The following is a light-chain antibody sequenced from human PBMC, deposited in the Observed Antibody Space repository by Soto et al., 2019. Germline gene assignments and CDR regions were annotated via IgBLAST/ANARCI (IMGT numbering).Light chain of an antibody. CDR2: EDN. Sequence: NFMLTQPHSVSESPGKTVTISCTRSSGSIASNYVQWYQQRPGSAPTTVIYEDNQRPSGVPDRFSGSIDSSPNSASLTISGLKTEDEADYYCQSYDSSNQGVFGGGTKVTVL. CDR1: SGSIASNY. CDR3: QSYDSSNQGV. J-gene: IGLJ3*02. V-gene: IGLV6-57*04.